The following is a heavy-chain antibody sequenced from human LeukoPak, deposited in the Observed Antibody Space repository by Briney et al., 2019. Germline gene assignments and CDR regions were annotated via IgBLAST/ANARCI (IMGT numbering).Heavy chain of an antibody. CDR2: INHSGST. Sequence: SETLSLTCAVYGGSFSGYYWSWIRQPPGKGLEWIGEINHSGSTNYNPSLKSRVTISVDTSKNQFSLKLSSVTAADTAVYYCARGVGTHDYWGQGTLVTVSS. CDR3: ARGVGTHDY. J-gene: IGHJ4*02. CDR1: GGSFSGYY. D-gene: IGHD3-10*01. V-gene: IGHV4-34*01.